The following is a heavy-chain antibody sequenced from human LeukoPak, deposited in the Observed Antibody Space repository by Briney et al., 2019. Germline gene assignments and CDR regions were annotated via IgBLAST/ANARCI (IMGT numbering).Heavy chain of an antibody. Sequence: SETLSLTCTVSGGSISSYYWSWIRQPPGKGLEWIGYIYYSGSTYYNPSLKSRVTISVDTSKNQFSLKLSSVTAADTAVYYCARANLGDYVDYWGQGTLVTVSS. V-gene: IGHV4-59*08. CDR1: GGSISSYY. CDR2: IYYSGST. D-gene: IGHD1-1*01. J-gene: IGHJ4*02. CDR3: ARANLGDYVDY.